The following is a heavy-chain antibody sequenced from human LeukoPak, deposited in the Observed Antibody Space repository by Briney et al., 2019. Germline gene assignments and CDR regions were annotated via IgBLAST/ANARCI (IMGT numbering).Heavy chain of an antibody. CDR1: GGSISSGGYY. J-gene: IGHJ5*02. CDR3: ARDTEYCTNGVCYKRFDP. V-gene: IGHV4-31*03. D-gene: IGHD2-8*01. CDR2: IYYSGST. Sequence: PSQTLSLTCTVSGGSISSGGYYWSWIRQHPGKGLEWIAYIYYSGSTYYNPSLKSRVTISVDTSKNQFSLKLSSVTAADTAVYYCARDTEYCTNGVCYKRFDPWGQGTLVTVSS.